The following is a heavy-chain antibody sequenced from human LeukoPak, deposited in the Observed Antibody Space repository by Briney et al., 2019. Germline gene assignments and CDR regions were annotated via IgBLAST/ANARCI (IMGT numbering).Heavy chain of an antibody. CDR2: ISSSSYI. V-gene: IGHV3-21*01. CDR3: ARSDSSGWYGPFGY. CDR1: GFTFSSYS. J-gene: IGHJ4*02. D-gene: IGHD6-19*01. Sequence: GGSLRLSCAASGFTFSSYSMNWVRQAPGKGLEWVSSISSSSYIYYADSVKGRFTISRDNAKNSLYLQMNSLRAEGTAVYYCARSDSSGWYGPFGYWGQGTLVTVSS.